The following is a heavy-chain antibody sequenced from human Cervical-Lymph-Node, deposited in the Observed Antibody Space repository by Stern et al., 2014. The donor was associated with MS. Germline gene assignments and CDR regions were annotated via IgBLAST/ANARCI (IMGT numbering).Heavy chain of an antibody. CDR2: IDPDRGGT. V-gene: IGHV1-2*02. CDR1: GYIFTAYY. CDR3: ARMAYSNIYYAGLDI. J-gene: IGHJ3*02. D-gene: IGHD6-13*01. Sequence: QVQLVQSGAEVKKPGASVKVSCTAAGYIFTAYYIHWLRQAPGPGLVWLGWIDPDRGGTNYAQKLQGRVTMTRDTSISTAYMELTSPTSDDTAVYYCARMAYSNIYYAGLDIWGQGTMVTVSS.